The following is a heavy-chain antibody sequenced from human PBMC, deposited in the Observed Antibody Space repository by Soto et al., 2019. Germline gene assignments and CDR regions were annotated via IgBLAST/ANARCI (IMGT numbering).Heavy chain of an antibody. V-gene: IGHV1-18*04. CDR1: GYTFTSYG. Sequence: GASVKVSCKASGYTFTSYGISWVRQAPGQGLEWMGWISAYNGSTYYADSVKGRFTISRDNSKNTLYLQMNSLRADDTAVYYCAKVMVKNWFDPWGQGTLVTVSS. CDR2: ISAYNGST. J-gene: IGHJ5*02. D-gene: IGHD5-18*01. CDR3: AKVMVKNWFDP.